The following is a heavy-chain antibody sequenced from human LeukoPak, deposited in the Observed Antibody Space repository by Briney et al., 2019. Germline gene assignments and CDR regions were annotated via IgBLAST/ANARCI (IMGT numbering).Heavy chain of an antibody. Sequence: GGSLRLSCVASGFTFSDYSMNWVRQAPGKGLEWFSSISPSTGYIYHADSAKGRFPISRDNADNSLYLQMNSLRAEDTAVYYCARALEEWWGYNYAHNFNYWGQGTLVTVSS. CDR3: ARALEEWWGYNYAHNFNY. CDR1: GFTFSDYS. CDR2: ISPSTGYI. V-gene: IGHV3-21*01. J-gene: IGHJ4*02. D-gene: IGHD5-18*01.